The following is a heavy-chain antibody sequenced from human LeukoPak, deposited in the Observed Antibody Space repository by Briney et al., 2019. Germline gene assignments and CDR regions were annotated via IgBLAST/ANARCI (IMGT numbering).Heavy chain of an antibody. V-gene: IGHV3-30-3*01. J-gene: IGHJ1*01. D-gene: IGHD6-13*01. CDR3: ARDRGAAGTGYFQH. Sequence: GGSLRLSCAASGFTFSSYAMHWVRQAPGKGLEWVAVISYDGSNKYYADSVKGRFTISRDNSKNTLCLQMNSLRAEDTAVYYCARDRGAAGTGYFQHWGQGTLVTVSS. CDR1: GFTFSSYA. CDR2: ISYDGSNK.